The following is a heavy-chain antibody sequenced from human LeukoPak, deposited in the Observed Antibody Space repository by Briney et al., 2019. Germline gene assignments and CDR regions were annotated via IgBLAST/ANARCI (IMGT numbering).Heavy chain of an antibody. CDR3: AREGITMVRGAFDY. D-gene: IGHD3-10*01. J-gene: IGHJ4*01. V-gene: IGHV4-39*02. Sequence: SETLSLTCTVSGDSISSSSYYWGWIRQPPRKGPDWVGSISYSGSTHYNPSLKSRVTISVGTSKNQISLKLTSVTAADTAVYYCAREGITMVRGAFDYWGQGTLVTVSS. CDR1: GDSISSSSYY. CDR2: ISYSGST.